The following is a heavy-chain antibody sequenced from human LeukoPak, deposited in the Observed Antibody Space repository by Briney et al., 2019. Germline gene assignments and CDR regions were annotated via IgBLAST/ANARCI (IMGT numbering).Heavy chain of an antibody. J-gene: IGHJ5*01. D-gene: IGHD2-2*01. Sequence: ASVKVSCKASGYTFTSYAMNWVRQAPGQGLEWMGWINTNTGNPTYAQGFTGRFVFSLDTSVSTAYLQISSLKAEDTAVYYCARVVGYCSSTSCYGRNTNFDSWGQGTLVTVSS. CDR1: GYTFTSYA. CDR2: INTNTGNP. CDR3: ARVVGYCSSTSCYGRNTNFDS. V-gene: IGHV7-4-1*02.